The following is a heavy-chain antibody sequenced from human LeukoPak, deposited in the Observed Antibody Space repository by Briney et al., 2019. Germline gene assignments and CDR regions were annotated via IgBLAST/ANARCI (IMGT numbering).Heavy chain of an antibody. CDR1: GFTFSSYA. V-gene: IGHV3-23*01. Sequence: PGGSLRLSCAASGFTFSSYAMSWVRQAPGKGLEWVSAISGSGGSTYYADSVKGRFTISRDNSKNTLYLQMNSLRAEDTAVYYCAKEYSSSWYGGLLDNWFDPWGQGTLVTVSS. D-gene: IGHD6-13*01. CDR3: AKEYSSSWYGGLLDNWFDP. J-gene: IGHJ5*02. CDR2: ISGSGGST.